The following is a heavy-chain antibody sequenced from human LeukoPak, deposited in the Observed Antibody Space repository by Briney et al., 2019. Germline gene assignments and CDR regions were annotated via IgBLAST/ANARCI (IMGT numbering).Heavy chain of an antibody. V-gene: IGHV1-8*01. CDR1: GYTLTTYD. J-gene: IGHJ6*03. Sequence: ASVKVSCKASGYTLTTYDINWVRQAPGQGLEWMGWMNPNSGKTGYAQKFQDRITITRNTSISTAYMELSSLRSEDTAVYYCAREREAAAGYYYYYYMDVWGKGTTVTVSS. CDR3: AREREAAAGYYYYYYMDV. D-gene: IGHD6-13*01. CDR2: MNPNSGKT.